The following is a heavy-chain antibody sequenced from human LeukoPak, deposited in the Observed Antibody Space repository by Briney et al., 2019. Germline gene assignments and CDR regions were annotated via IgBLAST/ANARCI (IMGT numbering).Heavy chain of an antibody. CDR3: ARGLASTYSDF. CDR1: GFTFRNYV. J-gene: IGHJ4*02. CDR2: TSSDLNVK. D-gene: IGHD5-12*01. Sequence: GGSLRLSCAASGFTFRNYVIHWVRQAPGKGLEWVAVTSSDLNVKLYADTVKGRFTISSDNSRSTLYLQMNSLRPEDTAIYYCARGLASTYSDFWGQGTLVTVSS. V-gene: IGHV3-30-3*01.